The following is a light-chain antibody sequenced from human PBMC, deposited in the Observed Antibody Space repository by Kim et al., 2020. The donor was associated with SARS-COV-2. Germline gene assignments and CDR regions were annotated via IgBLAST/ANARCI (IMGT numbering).Light chain of an antibody. J-gene: IGLJ3*02. CDR1: SLRTYY. CDR2: GQN. Sequence: SSELTQDPAMSVALGQTVRITCQGDSLRTYYASWYQHKPGQAPVLVIYGQNNRPSGIPDRVSGSRSGNTSSLTITGAQAEDEADYYCNSRDNSGNQVFGGGTNVTVL. V-gene: IGLV3-19*01. CDR3: NSRDNSGNQV.